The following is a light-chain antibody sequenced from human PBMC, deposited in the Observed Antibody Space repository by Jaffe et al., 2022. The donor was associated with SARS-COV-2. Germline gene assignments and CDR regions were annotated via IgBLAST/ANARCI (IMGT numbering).Light chain of an antibody. V-gene: IGLV2-23*02. Sequence: QSALTQPASVSGSPGQSITISCTGTSSDIGSYNFVSWYQQYPGKAPKLMIYEVSERPSGVSNRFSGSKSGNTASLTISGLQAEDEADYYCCSYANNMWVFGGGSKLTVL. CDR1: SSDIGSYNF. CDR3: CSYANNMWV. J-gene: IGLJ3*02. CDR2: EVS.